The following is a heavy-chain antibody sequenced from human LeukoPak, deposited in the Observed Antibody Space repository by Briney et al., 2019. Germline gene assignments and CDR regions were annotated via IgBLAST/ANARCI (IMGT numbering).Heavy chain of an antibody. CDR3: AKDDPVIVNVSFES. CDR1: GFSFSRFS. D-gene: IGHD3-16*02. V-gene: IGHV3-23*01. J-gene: IGHJ4*01. CDR2: ISLSGESI. Sequence: GGSLRLSCAASGFSFSRFSVRWVRHAPGRGLEWVSSISLSGESIYHADSVKGRFTTSGDNSKSSLYLQMTNLRAEASAVYFFAKDDPVIVNVSFESWGQGTLVTVSS.